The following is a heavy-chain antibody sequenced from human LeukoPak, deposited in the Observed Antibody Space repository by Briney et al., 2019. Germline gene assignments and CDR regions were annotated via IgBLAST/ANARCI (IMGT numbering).Heavy chain of an antibody. V-gene: IGHV4-4*07. CDR3: AREPTSGREPTSGRPLDY. D-gene: IGHD5-12*01. CDR2: IYSSGSN. J-gene: IGHJ4*02. Sequence: SETLSLTCTVSGGSISGYFWSWIRQPAGKGLEWIGRIYSSGSNDYNPSLKSRVTMSLDTSKNHLSLNLSSVTAADTAVYYCAREPTSGREPTSGRPLDYWGQGALVTVSS. CDR1: GGSISGYF.